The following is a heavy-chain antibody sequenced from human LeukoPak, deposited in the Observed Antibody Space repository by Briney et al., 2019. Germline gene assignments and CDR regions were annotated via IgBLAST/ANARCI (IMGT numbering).Heavy chain of an antibody. V-gene: IGHV5-51*01. J-gene: IGHJ3*02. Sequence: PGESLKISCKGSGYSFTSNWIGWVRQMPGKGLEWMGIIYPSDSNTRYSPSFQGQVTTSADKSISTAFLQWSSLKASDTAMYYCARPRSRTIDAFDIWGQGTMVTVSS. CDR3: ARPRSRTIDAFDI. CDR2: IYPSDSNT. CDR1: GYSFTSNW. D-gene: IGHD2-2*01.